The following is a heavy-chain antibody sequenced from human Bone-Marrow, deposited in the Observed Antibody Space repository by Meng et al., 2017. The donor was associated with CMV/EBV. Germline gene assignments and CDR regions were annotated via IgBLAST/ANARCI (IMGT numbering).Heavy chain of an antibody. V-gene: IGHV3-21*01. J-gene: IGHJ6*02. Sequence: GGSLRLSCAASGFTLSTSTMNWVRQAPGKGLEWVSSISNSGAYIYYSDSVKGRFTISRDNAQNSLFLHMDRLRAEDSAVYYCARDVSPRSSAYFSIYYFYALDVWGQGTTVTVSS. CDR2: ISNSGAYI. CDR3: ARDVSPRSSAYFSIYYFYALDV. D-gene: IGHD2/OR15-2a*01. CDR1: GFTLSTST.